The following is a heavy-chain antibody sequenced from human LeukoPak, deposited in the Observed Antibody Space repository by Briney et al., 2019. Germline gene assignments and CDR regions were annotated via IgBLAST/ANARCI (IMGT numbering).Heavy chain of an antibody. CDR2: ITSTSSYI. D-gene: IGHD1-26*01. J-gene: IGHJ4*02. V-gene: IGHV3-21*04. CDR1: GFTFSNYN. Sequence: GGSLRLSCAASGFTFSNYNMNWVRQAPGKGLEWVSSITSTSSYIYYADSVKGRFTISRDNSKNTLYLQMNSLRAEDTAVYYCARALRIYYYFDYWGQGTLVTVSS. CDR3: ARALRIYYYFDY.